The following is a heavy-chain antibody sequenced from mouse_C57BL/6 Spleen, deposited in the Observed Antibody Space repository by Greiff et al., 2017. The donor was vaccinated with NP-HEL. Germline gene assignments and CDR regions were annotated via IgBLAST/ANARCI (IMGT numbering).Heavy chain of an antibody. CDR2: ISDGGSYT. CDR1: GFTFSSYA. CDR3: ARDGMVTYFDY. J-gene: IGHJ2*01. D-gene: IGHD2-2*01. Sequence: EVKVVESGGGLVKPGGSLKLSCAASGFTFSSYAMSWVRQTPEKRLEWVATISDGGSYTYYPDNVKGRFTISRDNAKNNLYLQMSHLKSEDTAMYYCARDGMVTYFDYWGQGTTLTVSS. V-gene: IGHV5-4*01.